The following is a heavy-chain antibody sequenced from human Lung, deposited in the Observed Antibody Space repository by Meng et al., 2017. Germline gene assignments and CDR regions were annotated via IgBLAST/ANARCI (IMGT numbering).Heavy chain of an antibody. J-gene: IGHJ4*02. D-gene: IGHD3-16*01. CDR2: IYYSGAT. CDR3: ARRVHDGRHYHYFDY. V-gene: IGHV4-39*01. Sequence: QLQLQESGPGLVKPSETLSLTCHVSGGSISSSSNYWDWIRQPPGKRLEWIGSIYYSGATYYNPSLKSRVTMSVDTSKNQFSLRLSSVTAADTAVFYCARRVHDGRHYHYFDYWGQGALVTVSS. CDR1: GGSISSSSNY.